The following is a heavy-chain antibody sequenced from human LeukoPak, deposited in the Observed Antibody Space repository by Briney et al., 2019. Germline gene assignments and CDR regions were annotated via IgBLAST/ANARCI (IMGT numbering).Heavy chain of an antibody. J-gene: IGHJ4*02. Sequence: PSETLSLTCTVSGGSISSSSYYWGWIRQPPGKGLEWIGSIYYSGSTYYNPSLKSRVTISVDTSKNQFSLKLSSVTAADTAVYYCAREPREIVVVTAVAGYWGQGTLVTVSS. V-gene: IGHV4-39*02. CDR3: AREPREIVVVTAVAGY. CDR1: GGSISSSSYY. D-gene: IGHD2-21*02. CDR2: IYYSGST.